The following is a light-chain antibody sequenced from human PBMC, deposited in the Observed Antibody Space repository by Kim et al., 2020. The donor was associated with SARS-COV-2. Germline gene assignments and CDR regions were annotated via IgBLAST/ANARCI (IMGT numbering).Light chain of an antibody. CDR2: DAS. J-gene: IGKJ4*01. CDR1: QSVSSY. Sequence: TLSPGERATRSCRASQSVSSYLALYQQKPGQAPRLLIYDASNRATGIPARFSGSGSGTDFTLTISSLEPEDFAVYYCQQRSNLITFGGGTKVDIK. V-gene: IGKV3-11*01. CDR3: QQRSNLIT.